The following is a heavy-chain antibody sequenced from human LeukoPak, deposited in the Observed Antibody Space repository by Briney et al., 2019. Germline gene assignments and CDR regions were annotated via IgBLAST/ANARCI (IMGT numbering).Heavy chain of an antibody. V-gene: IGHV3-23*01. J-gene: IGHJ4*02. D-gene: IGHD2-15*01. Sequence: GGSLRLSCATSGFTFNIYWMQWVRQVPGKGLEWVSAISGSGGSTYYADSVKGRFTISRDNSKNTLYLQMNSLRAEDTAVYYCAKDKGYCSGGSCYSNYYFDYWGQGTLVTVSS. CDR2: ISGSGGST. CDR3: AKDKGYCSGGSCYSNYYFDY. CDR1: GFTFNIYW.